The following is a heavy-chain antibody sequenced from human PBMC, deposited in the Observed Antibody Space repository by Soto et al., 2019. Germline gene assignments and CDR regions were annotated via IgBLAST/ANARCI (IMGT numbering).Heavy chain of an antibody. CDR1: GFTFSSYA. J-gene: IGHJ4*02. Sequence: GGSLRLSCAASGFTFSSYAMSWVRQAPGKGLEWVSAISGSGGSTYYADSVKGRFTISRDNSKNTLYLQMNSLRAEDTAVYYCAKALGPLRYFDWSFPPFDYWGQGTLVTVSS. CDR3: AKALGPLRYFDWSFPPFDY. D-gene: IGHD3-9*01. V-gene: IGHV3-23*01. CDR2: ISGSGGST.